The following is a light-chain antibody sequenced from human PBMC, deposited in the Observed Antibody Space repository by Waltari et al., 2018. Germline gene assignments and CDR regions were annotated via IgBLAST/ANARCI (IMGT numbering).Light chain of an antibody. V-gene: IGKV1-39*01. CDR1: QHISTH. CDR3: QQSNTTPCT. J-gene: IGKJ1*01. CDR2: AAS. Sequence: IQMTQSPSSLSASVGDRVTITCRASQHISTHLNWYQQKPGKSPKVLISAASTLQSGGPSRFSGSGSGTDFTLTISSLQPEDFATYYCQQSNTTPCTFGQGTKVAI.